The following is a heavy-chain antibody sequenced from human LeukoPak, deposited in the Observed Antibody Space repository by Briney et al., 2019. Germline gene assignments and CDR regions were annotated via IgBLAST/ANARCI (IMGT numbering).Heavy chain of an antibody. V-gene: IGHV4-31*03. D-gene: IGHD4-17*01. CDR2: IYYSGST. Sequence: SQTLSLTCTVSGGSISSGGYYWSWIRQHPGKGLEWIGYIYYSGSTYYNPSLKSRVTISVDTSKNQFSLKLSSVTAADTAVYYCAGGPTTVTNHNWYFDLWGRGTLVTVSS. CDR1: GGSISSGGYY. CDR3: AGGPTTVTNHNWYFDL. J-gene: IGHJ2*01.